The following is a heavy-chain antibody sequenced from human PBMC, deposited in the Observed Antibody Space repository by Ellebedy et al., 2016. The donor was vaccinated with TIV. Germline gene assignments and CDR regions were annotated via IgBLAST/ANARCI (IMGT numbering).Heavy chain of an antibody. V-gene: IGHV3-7*03. Sequence: GESLKISCAASGFTFSNYWMSWVRQAPGKGLEWVANIKQDGSETYYVDSVKGRFTISRDNAKNSLYLQMNSLRAEDTAVYYCARAPSLAGTRFAFDIWGQGTMVTVSS. CDR1: GFTFSNYW. CDR3: ARAPSLAGTRFAFDI. CDR2: IKQDGSET. D-gene: IGHD6-19*01. J-gene: IGHJ3*02.